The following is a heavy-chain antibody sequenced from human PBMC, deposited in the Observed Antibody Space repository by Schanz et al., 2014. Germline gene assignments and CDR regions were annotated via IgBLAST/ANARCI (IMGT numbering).Heavy chain of an antibody. J-gene: IGHJ4*02. D-gene: IGHD3-9*01. CDR1: GFTFSDHA. CDR3: VREGSTTPVAGLRSFGWLGRFDY. CDR2: VRKKEFSDDTE. V-gene: IGHV3-72*01. Sequence: ESGGGLVQPGGSLRLSCAASGFTFSDHAMAWVRQAAGKGLEWVGRVRKKEFSDDTEEYAASVRGRFTISRDDSKNVVNLQMNGLKTEDTAMYYYVREGSTTPVAGLRSFGWLGRFDYWGQGALVTVSS.